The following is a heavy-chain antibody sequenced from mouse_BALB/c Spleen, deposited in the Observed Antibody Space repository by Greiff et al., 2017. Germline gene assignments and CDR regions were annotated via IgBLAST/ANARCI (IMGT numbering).Heavy chain of an antibody. CDR1: GYSITSGYY. Sequence: EVQLLESGPGLVKPSQSLSLTCSVTGYSITSGYYWNWIRQFPGNKLEWMGYISYDGSNNYNPSLKNRISITRDTSKNQFFLKLNSVTTEDTATYYCARETAYYGSSYWYFDVWGAGTTVTVSS. V-gene: IGHV3-6*02. D-gene: IGHD1-1*01. CDR3: ARETAYYGSSYWYFDV. CDR2: ISYDGSN. J-gene: IGHJ1*01.